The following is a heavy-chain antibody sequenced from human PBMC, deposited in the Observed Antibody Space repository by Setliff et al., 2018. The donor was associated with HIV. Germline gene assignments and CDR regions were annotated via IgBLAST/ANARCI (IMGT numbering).Heavy chain of an antibody. V-gene: IGHV4-31*03. CDR2: IYYSGST. CDR1: GGSISSGGYY. Sequence: SETLSLTCTVSGGSISSGGYYWSWIRQHPGKGLEWIGYIYYSGSTYYNPSLKSRVTIPIDTSKNQLSLKLSSVTAADTAVYYCARGLVVVTDSDYDTNYYYYYYMDVWGKGTTVTVSS. CDR3: ARGLVVVTDSDYDTNYYYYYYMDV. J-gene: IGHJ6*03. D-gene: IGHD5-12*01.